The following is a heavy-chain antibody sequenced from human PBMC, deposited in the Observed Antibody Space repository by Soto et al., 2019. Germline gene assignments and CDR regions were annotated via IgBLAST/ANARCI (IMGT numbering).Heavy chain of an antibody. Sequence: SGGSLRLSCAASGFTFSSYGMHWVRQAPGKGLEWVAVISYDGSNKYYADSVKGRFTISRDNSKNTLYLQMNSLRAEDTAVYYCAKDLTYSSGWYAASYYGMDVWGQGTTVTVSS. J-gene: IGHJ6*02. V-gene: IGHV3-30*18. D-gene: IGHD6-19*01. CDR3: AKDLTYSSGWYAASYYGMDV. CDR2: ISYDGSNK. CDR1: GFTFSSYG.